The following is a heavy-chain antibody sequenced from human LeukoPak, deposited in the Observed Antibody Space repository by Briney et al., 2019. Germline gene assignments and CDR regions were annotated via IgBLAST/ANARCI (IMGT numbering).Heavy chain of an antibody. D-gene: IGHD4-17*01. CDR1: GFSFISYG. CDR2: ISDDGRNK. CDR3: AKRPSDYGDYVTYFDY. J-gene: IGHJ4*02. Sequence: PGGSLRLSCAASGFSFISYGMHWVRQAPGKGLEWVGVISDDGRNKNYADSVKGRFTISRDNSKDTLYLQMNSLRGEDTAAYYCAKRPSDYGDYVTYFDYWGQGTLVTVSS. V-gene: IGHV3-30*18.